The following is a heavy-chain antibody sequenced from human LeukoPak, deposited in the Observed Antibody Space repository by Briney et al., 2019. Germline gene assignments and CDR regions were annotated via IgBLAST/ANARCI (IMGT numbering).Heavy chain of an antibody. J-gene: IGHJ4*02. CDR1: GVSISSSNSY. Sequence: PSETLSLTCTVSGVSISSSNSYWGWIRQPPGKGLEWIGSIYYSGNTYYNASLKSQVSISIDTSKNQFSLRLTSVTAADTAVYYCAKDKITMIVVASNLGLDYWGQGTLVTVSS. CDR2: IYYSGNT. V-gene: IGHV4-39*02. CDR3: AKDKITMIVVASNLGLDY. D-gene: IGHD3-22*01.